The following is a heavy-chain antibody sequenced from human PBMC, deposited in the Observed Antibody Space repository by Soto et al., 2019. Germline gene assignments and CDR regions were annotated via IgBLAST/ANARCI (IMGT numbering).Heavy chain of an antibody. Sequence: EVQLVESGGGLVKPGGSLRLSCAASGFTFSSYSMNWVHQAPGTGLEWVSSISSSSSYIYYADSVKGRFTISRDNAKNSLYLQMNSLRAEDTAVYYCARTLTFYCSGGSCYPTVVAFDIWGQGTMVTVSS. D-gene: IGHD2-15*01. J-gene: IGHJ3*02. V-gene: IGHV3-21*01. CDR2: ISSSSSYI. CDR3: ARTLTFYCSGGSCYPTVVAFDI. CDR1: GFTFSSYS.